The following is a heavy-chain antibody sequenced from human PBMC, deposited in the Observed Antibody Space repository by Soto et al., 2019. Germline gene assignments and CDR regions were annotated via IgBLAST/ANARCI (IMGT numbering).Heavy chain of an antibody. J-gene: IGHJ6*02. CDR1: GFTFNSYW. CDR3: ARGGLHRSGYEYYYYYYGLDV. Sequence: EGQLVESGGGLVQPGESLRLSCAGSGFTFNSYWMSWVRQAPGKGLEWVAKVQQDGSEKYYVDSVKGRFTISRDNAKNSVYLQMNSLGVEDTAVYYCARGGLHRSGYEYYYYYYGLDVWGQGTTVTVAS. D-gene: IGHD5-12*01. CDR2: VQQDGSEK. V-gene: IGHV3-7*03.